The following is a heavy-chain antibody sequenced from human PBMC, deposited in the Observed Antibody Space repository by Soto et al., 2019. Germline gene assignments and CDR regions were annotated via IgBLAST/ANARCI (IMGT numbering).Heavy chain of an antibody. CDR3: ARHYGDYVNYFDY. V-gene: IGHV4-30-4*01. CDR2: IYYSGST. D-gene: IGHD4-17*01. Sequence: QVQLQESGPGLVKPSQTLSLTCTVSGGSISSGDYYWSWIRQPQGKGLEGIGYIYYSGSTYYNPSLKSRVTISVDPSKNQFSLKLSSVTAADTAVYYCARHYGDYVNYFDYWGQGTLVTVSS. J-gene: IGHJ4*02. CDR1: GGSISSGDYY.